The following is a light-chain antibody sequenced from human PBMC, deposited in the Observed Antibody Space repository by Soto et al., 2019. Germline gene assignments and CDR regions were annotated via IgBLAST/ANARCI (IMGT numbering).Light chain of an antibody. CDR3: TSYRDTSTLGV. CDR2: EVT. Sequence: QSALTQPASVSGSPGRAITISCTGTSSDAGGYNYVSWYQQHPGKAPTMIIYEVTNRPSGVSDRFSGSKSGNTAFLTISGLQAEDEADYFCTSYRDTSTLGVFGTGTKVTVL. CDR1: SSDAGGYNY. V-gene: IGLV2-14*01. J-gene: IGLJ1*01.